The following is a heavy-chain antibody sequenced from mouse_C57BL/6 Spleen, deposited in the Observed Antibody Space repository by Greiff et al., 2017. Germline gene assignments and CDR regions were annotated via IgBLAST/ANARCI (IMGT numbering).Heavy chain of an antibody. J-gene: IGHJ4*01. Sequence: EVKLQESGPGLVKPSQSLSLTCSVTGYSITSGYYWNWIRQFPGNKLEWMGYISYDGSNNYNPSLKNRISITRDTSKNQFFLKLNSVTTEDTATYYCAREGIYYGNYEDAMDYWGQGTSVTVSS. CDR1: GYSITSGYY. V-gene: IGHV3-6*01. CDR3: AREGIYYGNYEDAMDY. CDR2: ISYDGSN. D-gene: IGHD2-1*01.